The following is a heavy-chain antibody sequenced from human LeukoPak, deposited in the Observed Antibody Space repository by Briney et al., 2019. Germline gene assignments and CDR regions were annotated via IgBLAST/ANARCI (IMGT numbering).Heavy chain of an antibody. CDR2: IIPIFGTA. J-gene: IGHJ4*02. D-gene: IGHD3-3*01. Sequence: SVKVSCKASGGTFSSYAISWVRQAPGQGLEWMGGIIPIFGTASYAQKFQGRVTITTDESTSTAYMELSSLRSEDTAVYYCARGGTYYDFWSGYAPSDYWGQGTLVTVSS. CDR1: GGTFSSYA. CDR3: ARGGTYYDFWSGYAPSDY. V-gene: IGHV1-69*05.